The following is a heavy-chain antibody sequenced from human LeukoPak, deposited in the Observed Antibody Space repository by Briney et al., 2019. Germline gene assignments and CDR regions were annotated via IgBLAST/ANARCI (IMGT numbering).Heavy chain of an antibody. CDR2: ISYDGSNK. CDR3: AKRLGIAVAHNY. V-gene: IGHV3-30*04. Sequence: PGRSLRLSCAASGFTFSSYAMHWVRQAPGKGLEWVAVISYDGSNKYYADSVKGRFTISRDNSKNTLYLQMNSLRAEDTAVYYCAKRLGIAVAHNYWGQGTLVTVSS. J-gene: IGHJ4*02. D-gene: IGHD6-19*01. CDR1: GFTFSSYA.